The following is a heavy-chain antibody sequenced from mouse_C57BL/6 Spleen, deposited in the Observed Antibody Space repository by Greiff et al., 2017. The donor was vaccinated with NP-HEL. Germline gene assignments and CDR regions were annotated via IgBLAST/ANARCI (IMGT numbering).Heavy chain of an antibody. CDR2: ISGGGGNT. CDR1: GFTFSSYT. D-gene: IGHD1-1*01. V-gene: IGHV5-9*01. J-gene: IGHJ2*01. CDR3: ARRVLYGSSMYYFDY. Sequence: EVQGVESGGGLVKPGGSLKLSCAASGFTFSSYTMSWVRQTPEKRLEWVATISGGGGNTYYPDSVKGRFTISRDNAKNTLYLQMSSLRSEDTALYYCARRVLYGSSMYYFDYWGQGTTLTVSS.